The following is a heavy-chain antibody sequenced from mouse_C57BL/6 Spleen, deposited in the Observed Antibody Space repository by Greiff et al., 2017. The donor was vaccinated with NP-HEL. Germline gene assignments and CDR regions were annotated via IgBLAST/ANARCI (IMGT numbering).Heavy chain of an antibody. CDR2: ISYDGSN. CDR1: GYSITSGYY. J-gene: IGHJ4*01. V-gene: IGHV3-6*01. Sequence: EVQRVESGPGLVKPSQPLSLTCSVTGYSITSGYYWNWIRQFPGNKLEWMGYISYDGSNNYNPSLKNRISITRDTSKNQFFLKLNSVTTEDTATYYCASSFWAMDYWGQGTSVTVSS. CDR3: ASSFWAMDY.